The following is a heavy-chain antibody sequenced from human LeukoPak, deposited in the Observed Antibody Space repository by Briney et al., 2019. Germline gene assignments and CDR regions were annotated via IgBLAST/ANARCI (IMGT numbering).Heavy chain of an antibody. V-gene: IGHV3-23*01. CDR2: ISSRGEGT. D-gene: IGHD3-22*01. CDR3: TRDRPNYYGSDGHYYRRNGDY. CDR1: EFTFSIYA. Sequence: PGGSLRLSCAASEFTFSIYAMSCVRQAPGEGLEWVSSISSRGEGTWYAGSVKGRFTISRDNAKNTLYLQMNSLRAEDTAVYYCTRDRPNYYGSDGHYYRRNGDYWGQGTLVTVSS. J-gene: IGHJ4*02.